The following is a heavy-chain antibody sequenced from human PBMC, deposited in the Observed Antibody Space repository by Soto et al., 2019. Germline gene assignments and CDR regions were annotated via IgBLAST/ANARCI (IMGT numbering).Heavy chain of an antibody. J-gene: IGHJ6*02. CDR2: IIPIFGTA. CDR1: GGTFSSYA. Sequence: ASVKVSCKASGGTFSSYAISWVRQAPGQGLEWMGGIIPIFGTANYAQKFQGRVTITADKSTSTAYMELSSLRSEDTAVYYCARGYCSGGSCYPIDYYYYGMDVWG. CDR3: ARGYCSGGSCYPIDYYYYGMDV. V-gene: IGHV1-69*06. D-gene: IGHD2-15*01.